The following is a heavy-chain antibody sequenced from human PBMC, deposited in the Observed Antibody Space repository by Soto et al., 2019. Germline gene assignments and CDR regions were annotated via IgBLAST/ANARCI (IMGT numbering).Heavy chain of an antibody. J-gene: IGHJ4*02. V-gene: IGHV1-2*04. CDR2: INPNSGGT. CDR1: GYTFTGYY. CDR3: ARASNLTGETLFDY. Sequence: GESLKISCKASGYTFTGYYMHWVRQAPGQGLEWMGWINPNSGGTNYAQKFQGWVTMTRDTSISTAYMELSRLRSDDTAVYYCARASNLTGETLFDYWGQGTLVTVSS. D-gene: IGHD7-27*01.